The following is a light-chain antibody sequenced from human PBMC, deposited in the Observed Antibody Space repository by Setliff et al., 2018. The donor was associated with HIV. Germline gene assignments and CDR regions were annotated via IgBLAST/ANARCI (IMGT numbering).Light chain of an antibody. J-gene: IGLJ1*01. CDR2: EVS. CDR3: SSYTSSTTPYV. CDR1: RSDIGAYNY. Sequence: QSALTQPASVSGSPGQSITISCTGTRSDIGAYNYVSWYQQHPGKAPKLVIYEVSNRPSGVSNRFSGSKSGNTASLTISGLQAEDEADYYCSSYTSSTTPYVIGTGTKVTVL. V-gene: IGLV2-14*01.